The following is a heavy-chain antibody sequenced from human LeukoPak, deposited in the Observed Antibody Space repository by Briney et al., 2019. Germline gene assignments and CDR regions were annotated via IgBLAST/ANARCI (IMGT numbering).Heavy chain of an antibody. CDR1: GGSISSGDYY. J-gene: IGHJ4*02. CDR3: ASDTASYFDY. CDR2: LYTTGST. V-gene: IGHV4-61*02. Sequence: PSQTLSLTCTVSGGSISSGDYYWSWIRQPAGKGLEWIGRLYTTGSTTYNPSLKSRVTMSVDTSKNQFSLKLSSVTAADTAVYYCASDTASYFDYWGQGTLVTVSS. D-gene: IGHD2-21*02.